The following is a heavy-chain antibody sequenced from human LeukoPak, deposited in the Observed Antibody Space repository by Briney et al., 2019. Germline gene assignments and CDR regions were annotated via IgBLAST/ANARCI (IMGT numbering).Heavy chain of an antibody. J-gene: IGHJ4*02. Sequence: GGSLRLSCAASGFTFSGYNLNWVRQAPGKGREGGSFISSTSSYIYYADSVKGRFTISRDNAKNSLFLQMNSLRAEDTAVYFCARDERGTWYEDSWGQGTLVTVSS. V-gene: IGHV3-21*01. D-gene: IGHD6-13*01. CDR3: ARDERGTWYEDS. CDR2: ISSTSSYI. CDR1: GFTFSGYN.